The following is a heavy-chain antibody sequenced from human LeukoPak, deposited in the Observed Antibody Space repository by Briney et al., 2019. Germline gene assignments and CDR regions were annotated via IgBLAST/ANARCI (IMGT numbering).Heavy chain of an antibody. CDR1: GYSISSGYY. J-gene: IGHJ4*02. D-gene: IGHD3-22*01. CDR2: IYHSGGT. CDR3: AGHSSGREY. Sequence: PSETLSLTCAVSGYSISSGYYWGWIRQPPGKGLEWIGSIYHSGGTYYNPSLKSRVTISVDTSKNQFSLKLSSVTAADTAVYYCAGHSSGREYWGQGTLVTVSS. V-gene: IGHV4-38-2*01.